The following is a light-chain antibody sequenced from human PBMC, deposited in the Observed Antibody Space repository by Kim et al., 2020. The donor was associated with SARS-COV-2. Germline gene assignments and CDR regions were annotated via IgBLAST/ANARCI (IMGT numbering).Light chain of an antibody. J-gene: IGKJ1*01. CDR2: GAA. Sequence: EIVLTQSPGTLSLSPGERATLSCRASQSVSSSYLAWYQQKPGQAPRLLIYGAASRVTGIPDRFRGSGSGTDFTLTISRLEPEDFAVYYCQHYGSSLWTFGQGTKVDIK. CDR3: QHYGSSLWT. V-gene: IGKV3-20*01. CDR1: QSVSSSY.